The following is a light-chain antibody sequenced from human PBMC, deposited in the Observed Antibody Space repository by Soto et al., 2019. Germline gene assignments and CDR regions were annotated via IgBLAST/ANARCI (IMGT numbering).Light chain of an antibody. Sequence: LVMTQSPGTPYLSPGERATLSCRASQSVSNNLAWFQQKPGQVPRLLIFDASTRATGVPARFSGSGSGTDFTLTISGLQAEDFATYFCQQYDNWPYMYTFGQGTKLEIK. J-gene: IGKJ2*01. CDR3: QQYDNWPYMYT. CDR2: DAS. CDR1: QSVSNN. V-gene: IGKV3-15*01.